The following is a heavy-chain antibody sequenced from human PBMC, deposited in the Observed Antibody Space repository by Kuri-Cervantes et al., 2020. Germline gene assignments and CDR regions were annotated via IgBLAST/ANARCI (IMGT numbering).Heavy chain of an antibody. CDR2: ISGSGGST. J-gene: IGHJ4*02. CDR1: GFTFSSYA. Sequence: GGSLRLSCAASGFTFSSYAMSWVRQAPGKGLEWVSAISGSGGSTYYADSVKGRFTISRDNSKNTLYLQMNGLRAEDTATYYCAKGQNNRYFDYWGQGTLVTVSS. D-gene: IGHD1-14*01. V-gene: IGHV3-23*01. CDR3: AKGQNNRYFDY.